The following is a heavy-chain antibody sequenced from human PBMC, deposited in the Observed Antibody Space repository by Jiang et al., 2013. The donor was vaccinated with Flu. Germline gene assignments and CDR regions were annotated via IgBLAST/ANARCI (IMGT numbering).Heavy chain of an antibody. Sequence: GAEVKKPGESLKISCKASGYSFTTCWLGWVRQMPGKGLEWMGIIYPGDSDTKYSPSFEGQVTISADKSINTAYLQWSSLKASDSAMYYCARRSPYSSNWLDFWGQGTLVTVSS. CDR3: ARRSPYSSNWLDF. J-gene: IGHJ5*01. CDR1: GYSFTTCW. V-gene: IGHV5-51*01. CDR2: IYPGDSDT. D-gene: IGHD6-13*01.